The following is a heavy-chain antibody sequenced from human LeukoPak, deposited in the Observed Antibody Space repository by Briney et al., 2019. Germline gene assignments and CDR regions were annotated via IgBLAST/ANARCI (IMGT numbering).Heavy chain of an antibody. J-gene: IGHJ4*02. V-gene: IGHV3-48*03. Sequence: PGGSLRLSCAASGFTFSSYEMNWVRQAPGKGLEWVSYISSSGSTIYYADSVKGRFTISRDNAKNSLYLQTNSLRAEDTAVYYCARDGYSSPYDYWGQGTLVTVSS. CDR3: ARDGYSSPYDY. D-gene: IGHD6-13*01. CDR1: GFTFSSYE. CDR2: ISSSGSTI.